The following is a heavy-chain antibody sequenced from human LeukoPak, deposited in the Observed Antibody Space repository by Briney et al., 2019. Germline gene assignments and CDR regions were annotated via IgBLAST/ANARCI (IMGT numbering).Heavy chain of an antibody. Sequence: GGSLRLSCAASGFTLSSYAMYWVRQALGKGLVWVSRISSDGSSTIYADSVKGRFTISRDIAKNTLYLRMNSLRAEDTAVYSCARAQMGAPTDYWGQGTLVTVSS. CDR2: ISSDGSST. D-gene: IGHD1-26*01. V-gene: IGHV3-74*01. CDR1: GFTLSSYA. CDR3: ARAQMGAPTDY. J-gene: IGHJ4*02.